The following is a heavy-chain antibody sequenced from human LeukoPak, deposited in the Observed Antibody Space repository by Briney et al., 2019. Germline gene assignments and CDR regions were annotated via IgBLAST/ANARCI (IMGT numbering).Heavy chain of an antibody. D-gene: IGHD3-22*01. CDR3: ARQFRDSSGYYSYYFDY. V-gene: IGHV5-51*01. CDR1: GYSFTTSW. J-gene: IGHJ4*02. CDR2: FYPGNSDT. Sequence: GESLKISCKGSGYSFTTSWFGGWPRLPGEARGWRGIFYPGNSDTRYSPSFQGQVTISADKSISTAYLQWSSLKASDTAMYYCARQFRDSSGYYSYYFDYWGQGTLVTVSS.